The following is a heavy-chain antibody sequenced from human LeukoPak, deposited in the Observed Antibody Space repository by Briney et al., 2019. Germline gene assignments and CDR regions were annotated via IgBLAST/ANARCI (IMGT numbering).Heavy chain of an antibody. J-gene: IGHJ6*02. CDR2: ISYDGSNK. CDR3: AKDRKHYYYGMDV. V-gene: IGHV3-30*18. D-gene: IGHD1-14*01. CDR1: GFTFSSYG. Sequence: GGSLRLSCAASGFTFSSYGMHWVRQAPGKGLEWVAVISYDGSNKYYADSVKGRFTISRDNSKNTQYLQMNSQRVEDTAVYYCAKDRKHYYYGMDVWGQGTTVTVSS.